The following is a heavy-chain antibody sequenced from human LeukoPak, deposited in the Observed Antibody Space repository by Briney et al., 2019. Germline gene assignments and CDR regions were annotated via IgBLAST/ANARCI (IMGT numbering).Heavy chain of an antibody. V-gene: IGHV3-23*01. Sequence: GGSLRLSCAASGFTFSSYSMNWVRQAPGKGLEWVSVITGSGGNTYYADSVKGRFTISKDNSKNTVYLQMSSLRVDDTAVYCCAKAANSSWPSYYYGMDVWGQGTTVTVSS. J-gene: IGHJ6*02. CDR2: ITGSGGNT. CDR1: GFTFSSYS. CDR3: AKAANSSWPSYYYGMDV. D-gene: IGHD6-13*01.